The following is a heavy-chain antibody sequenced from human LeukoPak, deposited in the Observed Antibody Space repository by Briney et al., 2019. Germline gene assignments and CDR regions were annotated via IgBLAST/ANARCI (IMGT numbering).Heavy chain of an antibody. CDR3: AKNRGGSYYSGSDY. Sequence: GGSLRLSCEASGFTFSSISMNWVRQAPGKGLEWVSSISPDGETTYHADSVKGRFTTSRDNAKSSLYLQMNSLRAEDTAVYYCAKNRGGSYYSGSDYWGQGTLVTVSS. V-gene: IGHV3-21*04. CDR2: ISPDGETT. D-gene: IGHD1-26*01. J-gene: IGHJ4*02. CDR1: GFTFSSIS.